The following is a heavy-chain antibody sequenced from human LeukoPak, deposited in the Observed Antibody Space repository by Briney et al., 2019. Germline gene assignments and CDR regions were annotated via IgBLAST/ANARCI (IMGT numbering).Heavy chain of an antibody. V-gene: IGHV3-9*01. J-gene: IGHJ6*02. CDR2: ISWNSGSI. D-gene: IGHD3-9*01. Sequence: AGGSLRLSCAASGFTFDDCAMHWVRQAPGKGLEWVSGISWNSGSIGYADSVKGRFTISRDNAKNSLYLQMNSLRAEDTAVYYCARDGDILTGYLKTRYGMDVWGQGTTVTVSS. CDR1: GFTFDDCA. CDR3: ARDGDILTGYLKTRYGMDV.